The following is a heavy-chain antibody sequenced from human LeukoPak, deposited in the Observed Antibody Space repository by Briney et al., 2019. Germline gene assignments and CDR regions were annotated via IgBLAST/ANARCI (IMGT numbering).Heavy chain of an antibody. Sequence: GGSLRLSCAASGFTFSSYAMSWVHQAPGKGLEWVSAISGSGGSTYYADSVKGRFTISRDNSKNTLYLQMNSLRAEDTAVYYCAKVKAAARGAGVDYWGQGTLVTVSS. CDR2: ISGSGGST. CDR3: AKVKAAARGAGVDY. V-gene: IGHV3-23*01. CDR1: GFTFSSYA. J-gene: IGHJ4*02. D-gene: IGHD6-13*01.